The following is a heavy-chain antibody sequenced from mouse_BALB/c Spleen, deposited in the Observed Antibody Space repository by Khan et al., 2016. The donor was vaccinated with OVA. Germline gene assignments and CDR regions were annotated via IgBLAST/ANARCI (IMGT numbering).Heavy chain of an antibody. J-gene: IGHJ3*01. D-gene: IGHD2-3*01. CDR3: ARSSDGYYPLAD. CDR2: IDPYNGGT. V-gene: IGHV1S135*01. CDR1: GYAFTTYN. Sequence: EVQLQQSGPELVRPGASVKVSCKASGYAFTTYNMYWVKQSHGKGLEWIGYIDPYNGGTKYNQKFKDKATLTVDKSSSAAYMHLDSLTSEDSAVYFCARSSDGYYPLADWGQGTLVTVSA.